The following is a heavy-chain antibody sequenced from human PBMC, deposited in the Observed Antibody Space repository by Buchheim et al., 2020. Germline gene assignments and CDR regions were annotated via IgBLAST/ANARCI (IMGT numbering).Heavy chain of an antibody. V-gene: IGHV3-30-3*01. CDR2: ISYDGSNK. Sequence: VQLVESGGGLVQPGRSLRLSCRGSGYTFGDYAMSWVRQAPGKGLEWVAVISYDGSNKYYADSVKGRLTISRDNSKNTLYLQMNSLRAEDTAVYYCAGDWEVTTGYYYYGMDVWGQGTT. CDR3: AGDWEVTTGYYYYGMDV. CDR1: GYTFGDYA. J-gene: IGHJ6*02. D-gene: IGHD4-17*01.